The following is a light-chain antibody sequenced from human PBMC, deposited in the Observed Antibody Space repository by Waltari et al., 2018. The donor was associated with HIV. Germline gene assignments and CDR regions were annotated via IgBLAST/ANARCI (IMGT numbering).Light chain of an antibody. CDR2: MNN. J-gene: IGLJ3*02. CDR3: AAWDDSLSGPV. V-gene: IGLV1-47*01. CDR1: GSNIGSNS. Sequence: QSVLTQPPSASGTPGQSVTISCSGSGSNIGSNSVYWYQHLPGTTPKLLLYMNNRRPSGVPDRFSGSKSGTSASLAISGLRSGDEADYYCAAWDDSLSGPVFGGGTKVTVL.